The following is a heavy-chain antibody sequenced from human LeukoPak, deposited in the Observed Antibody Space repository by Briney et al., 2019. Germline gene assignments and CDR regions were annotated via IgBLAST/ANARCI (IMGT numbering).Heavy chain of an antibody. V-gene: IGHV4-59*11. J-gene: IGHJ3*02. CDR1: GDSYTSPY. D-gene: IGHD4-11*01. CDR2: FFSNGKT. CDR3: ARGTTLTGDAFDI. Sequence: SETLSLTCTVSGDSYTSPYWSWIRQPPGEGLEWVGSFFSNGKTYYNPSLNNRLIISGDTSKNQFSLTLMSVTAADTAVYYCARGTTLTGDAFDIWGQGTMVTVSS.